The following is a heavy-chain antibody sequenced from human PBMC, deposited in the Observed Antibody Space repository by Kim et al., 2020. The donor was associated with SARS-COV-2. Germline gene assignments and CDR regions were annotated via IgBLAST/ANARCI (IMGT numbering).Heavy chain of an antibody. CDR2: IYYSGST. D-gene: IGHD2-15*01. J-gene: IGHJ6*02. CDR1: GGSISSYY. CDR3: ARWISGGSWTNYYYYGMDV. V-gene: IGHV4-59*13. Sequence: SETLSLTCTVSGGSISSYYWSWIRQPPGKGLEWIGYIYYSGSTNYNPSLKSRVTISVDTSKNQFSLKLSSVTAADTAVYYCARWISGGSWTNYYYYGMDVWGQGTTVTVSS.